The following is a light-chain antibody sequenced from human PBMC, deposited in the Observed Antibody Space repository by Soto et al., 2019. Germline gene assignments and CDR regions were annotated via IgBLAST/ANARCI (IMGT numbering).Light chain of an antibody. CDR1: QSVSSTY. Sequence: EIVLTQSPGTLSLSPGERATLTCRASQSVSSTYLAWYQQKPGQAPRLLIYGASSRATGIPDRFSGSGSGTDFTLTISRLEPEHFAVYYCQQYDTSLLFGPGTIVDIK. CDR3: QQYDTSLL. CDR2: GAS. V-gene: IGKV3-20*01. J-gene: IGKJ3*01.